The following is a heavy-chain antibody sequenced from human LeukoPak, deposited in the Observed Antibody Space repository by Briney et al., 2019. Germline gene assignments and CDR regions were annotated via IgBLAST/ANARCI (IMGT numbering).Heavy chain of an antibody. V-gene: IGHV1-2*02. J-gene: IGHJ6*03. CDR1: GYTFTGYY. Sequence: GASVKVSCKASGYTFTGYYMHWVRQAPGQGLEWMGWINPNSGGTNYAQKFQGRVTMTRDTSISTAYMELSRLRSDDTAVYYCARDHYGDYGRGYYMDVWGKGTTVTVSS. CDR3: ARDHYGDYGRGYYMDV. CDR2: INPNSGGT. D-gene: IGHD4-17*01.